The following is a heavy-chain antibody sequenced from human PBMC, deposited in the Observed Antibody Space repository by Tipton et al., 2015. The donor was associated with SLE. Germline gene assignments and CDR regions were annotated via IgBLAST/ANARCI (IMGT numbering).Heavy chain of an antibody. CDR2: VYHTGNT. V-gene: IGHV4-38-2*02. D-gene: IGHD1-26*01. Sequence: TLSLTCSVSTYSISNGHYWAWVRQPPGKGLAWIGTVYHTGNTYYNPSLKSRVTMSVDTSKNQFSLKLSSVTAADTAMYYCARGVGADYWGQGTLVTVSS. CDR1: TYSISNGHY. CDR3: ARGVGADY. J-gene: IGHJ4*02.